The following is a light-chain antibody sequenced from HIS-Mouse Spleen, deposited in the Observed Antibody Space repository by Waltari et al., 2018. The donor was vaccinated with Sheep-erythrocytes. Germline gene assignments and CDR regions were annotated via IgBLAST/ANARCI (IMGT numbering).Light chain of an antibody. CDR3: CSYAGSSTPWV. Sequence: QSALTQPASVSGSPGQSITISCTGTSSDVGSYNLVSWYQQPPGKAPKLMIYEGSKRPSGLSNRFSGSKSGNTASLTISGLQAEDEADYYCCSYAGSSTPWVFGGGTKLTVL. V-gene: IGLV2-23*01. J-gene: IGLJ3*02. CDR2: EGS. CDR1: SSDVGSYNL.